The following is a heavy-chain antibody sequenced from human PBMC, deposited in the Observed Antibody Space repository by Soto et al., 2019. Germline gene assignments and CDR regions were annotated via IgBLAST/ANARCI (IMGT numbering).Heavy chain of an antibody. CDR1: GFTFNNYA. V-gene: IGHV3-23*01. J-gene: IGHJ4*02. D-gene: IGHD3-10*01. CDR2: ISGGGDTT. CDR3: AKGRGGSGSLTPRVDF. Sequence: EVQLLESGGGVVQPGGSLRLSCAASGFTFNNYAMTWVRQAPGKRLEWVSAISGGGDTTSYADSVKGRFTVSRDGSRNTLYLQMSSLRAEDTALYYCAKGRGGSGSLTPRVDFWGQGTPVTVSS.